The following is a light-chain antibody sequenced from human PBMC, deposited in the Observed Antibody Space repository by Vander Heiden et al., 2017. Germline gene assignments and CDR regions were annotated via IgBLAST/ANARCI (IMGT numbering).Light chain of an antibody. Sequence: AIRMTQSPSSFSASTGDRVTITCRASQGISSYLAWYQQKPGKAPKLLIYAASTLQSGVPSRFSGSGSGTDFTLTISCLQSEDIATYYCQQYDSYPNTFGQGTKLEIK. CDR1: QGISSY. CDR3: QQYDSYPNT. J-gene: IGKJ2*01. CDR2: AAS. V-gene: IGKV1-8*01.